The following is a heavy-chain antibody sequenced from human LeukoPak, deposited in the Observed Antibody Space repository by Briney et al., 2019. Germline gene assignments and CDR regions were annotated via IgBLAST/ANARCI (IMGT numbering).Heavy chain of an antibody. CDR3: AKGSGSGWYGWFAP. CDR1: GFTFSDYA. J-gene: IGHJ5*02. CDR2: IEASGGAT. D-gene: IGHD6-19*01. V-gene: IGHV3-23*01. Sequence: GGSLRLSCAASGFTFSDYAMYWVRQAPGKGLEWVSSIEASGGATYYADSVKGRFTTSRDNSKNTFYLQMNSLRAEDTAVYYCAKGSGSGWYGWFAPWGQGTLVTVSS.